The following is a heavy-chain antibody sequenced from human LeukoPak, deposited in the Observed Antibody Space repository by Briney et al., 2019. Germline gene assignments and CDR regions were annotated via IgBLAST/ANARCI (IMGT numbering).Heavy chain of an antibody. CDR2: IIPIIGTA. CDR3: ASTSPVHHAFDI. Sequence: SVEVSCKASGGTFSSYAISWVRQAPGQGLEWMGGIIPIIGTANYAQEFQGRVTITADESTSTAYMELSSLRSEDTAVYYCASTSPVHHAFDIWGQGTMVTVSS. V-gene: IGHV1-69*01. CDR1: GGTFSSYA. J-gene: IGHJ3*02.